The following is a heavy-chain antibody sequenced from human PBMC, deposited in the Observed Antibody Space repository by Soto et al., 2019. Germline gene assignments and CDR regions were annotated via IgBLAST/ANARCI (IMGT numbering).Heavy chain of an antibody. J-gene: IGHJ3*02. D-gene: IGHD6-19*01. CDR3: AKAPRGSGSENAFDI. CDR1: GFTFSSYA. CDR2: TSGSGGST. Sequence: PGGSLRLSCAASGFTFSSYAMSWVRQAPGKGLEWVSATSGSGGSTYYADSVKGRFTISRDNSKNTLYLQMNSLRAEDTAVYYCAKAPRGSGSENAFDIWGQGTMVTVSS. V-gene: IGHV3-23*01.